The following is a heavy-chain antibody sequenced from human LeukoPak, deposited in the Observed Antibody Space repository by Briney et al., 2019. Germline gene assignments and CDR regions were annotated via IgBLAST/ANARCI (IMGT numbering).Heavy chain of an antibody. V-gene: IGHV3-11*04. CDR3: ARRSGYSYGLYSPGYQSQDAFDI. D-gene: IGHD5-18*01. J-gene: IGHJ3*02. Sequence: GGSLRLSCAASGFTFSDYYMSWIRQAPGKGLEWVSYISSSGSTLYYADSVKGRFTISRDNAKNSLYLQMNSLRAEDTAVYYCARRSGYSYGLYSPGYQSQDAFDIWGQGTMVTVSS. CDR1: GFTFSDYY. CDR2: ISSSGSTL.